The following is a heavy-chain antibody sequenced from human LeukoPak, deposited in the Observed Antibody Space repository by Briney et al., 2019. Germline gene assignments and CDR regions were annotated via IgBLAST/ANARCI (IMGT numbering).Heavy chain of an antibody. CDR3: VRVISRTPNSFDP. Sequence: GGSLRLSCAASGFTLRYGMSWVRQAPGRGLEWVSAVSGSGGSTDYADSVKGRLTISRDTSKDTMYLQLNSVRPEDTAVHYCVRVISRTPNSFDPWGQGTLVTASS. D-gene: IGHD1-20*01. CDR1: GFTLRYG. J-gene: IGHJ5*02. V-gene: IGHV3-23*01. CDR2: VSGSGGST.